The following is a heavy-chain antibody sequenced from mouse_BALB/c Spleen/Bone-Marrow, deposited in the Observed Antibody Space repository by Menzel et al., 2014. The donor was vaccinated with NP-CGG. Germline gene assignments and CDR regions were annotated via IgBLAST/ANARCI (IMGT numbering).Heavy chain of an antibody. CDR3: ARSVYYGSSYVDY. Sequence: EVQLVESGPGLVKPSQSLSLTCTVTGHSITSDYAWNWVRQFPGNKLEWMGYISYSGSTSYNPSLKSRTSITRDTSKNQFFLQLNSVTTEDTATYYCARSVYYGSSYVDYWGQGTTLTVSS. D-gene: IGHD1-1*01. CDR2: ISYSGST. V-gene: IGHV3-2*02. CDR1: GHSITSDYA. J-gene: IGHJ2*01.